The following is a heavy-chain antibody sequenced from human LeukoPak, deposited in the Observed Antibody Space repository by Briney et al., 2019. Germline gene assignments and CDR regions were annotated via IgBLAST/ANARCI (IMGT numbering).Heavy chain of an antibody. V-gene: IGHV3-23*01. CDR3: AKDGIVYCGGDCYYGY. CDR2: ISGSGGST. J-gene: IGHJ4*02. Sequence: AGGSLRLPCAASGFTLSSYWMSWVRQAPGKGLEWVSAISGSGGSTYYADSVKGRFTISRDNSKNTLYLQMNSLRAEDTAVYYCAKDGIVYCGGDCYYGYWGQGTLVTVSS. D-gene: IGHD2-21*02. CDR1: GFTLSSYW.